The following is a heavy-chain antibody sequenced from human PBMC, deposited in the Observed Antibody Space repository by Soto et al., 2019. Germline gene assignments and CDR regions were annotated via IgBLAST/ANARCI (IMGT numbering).Heavy chain of an antibody. V-gene: IGHV1-69*12. CDR2: IIPIFGTA. Sequence: QVQLVQSGAEVKKPGSSVKVSCKASGGTFSSYAISWVRQAPGQGLEWMGGIIPIFGTANYAQKFQGRVTLTADESRRTAYMEQSSLRSEDTAVYYCERVEKNWGIGWLLLGWGQGNLVT. D-gene: IGHD3-22*01. CDR1: GGTFSSYA. J-gene: IGHJ4*02. CDR3: ERVEKNWGIGWLLLG.